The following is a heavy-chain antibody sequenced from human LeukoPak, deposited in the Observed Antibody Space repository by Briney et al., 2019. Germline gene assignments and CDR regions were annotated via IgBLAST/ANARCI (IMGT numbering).Heavy chain of an antibody. CDR1: GGSFSGYY. D-gene: IGHD5-24*01. Sequence: SETLSLTCAVYGGSFSGYYWSWIRQPPGKGLEWIGEINHSGSTNYNPSLKSRVTMSVDTSKNQFSLKVTSVTAADTAVYYCARLGDGYNKGYFDYWGQGILVTVSS. V-gene: IGHV4-34*01. CDR2: INHSGST. CDR3: ARLGDGYNKGYFDY. J-gene: IGHJ4*02.